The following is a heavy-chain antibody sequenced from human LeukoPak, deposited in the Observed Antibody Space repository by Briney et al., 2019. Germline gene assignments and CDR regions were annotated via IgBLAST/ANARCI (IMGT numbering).Heavy chain of an antibody. Sequence: TSETLSLTCTVSGGSISSYYWSWIRQPPGKGLEWIGYIYYSGSTNYNPSLKSRVTISVDTSKNQFSLKLSSVTAADTAVYYCARDSAFLAFDYWGQGTLVTVSS. J-gene: IGHJ4*02. CDR2: IYYSGST. V-gene: IGHV4-59*01. D-gene: IGHD2/OR15-2a*01. CDR3: ARDSAFLAFDY. CDR1: GGSISSYY.